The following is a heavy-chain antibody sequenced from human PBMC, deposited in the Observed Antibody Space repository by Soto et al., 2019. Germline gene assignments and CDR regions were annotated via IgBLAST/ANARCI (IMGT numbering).Heavy chain of an antibody. V-gene: IGHV4-30-4*01. CDR1: GGSISSGDYY. Sequence: QVQLQESGPGLVKPSQTLSLTCTVSGGSISSGDYYWSWIRQPPGKGLEWIGYIYYSGSTYYNPSRKSRVTISVDTSKNQFSLKLSSVTAADTAVYYCARVYATGTTPDYFDYWGQGTLVTVSS. CDR2: IYYSGST. CDR3: ARVYATGTTPDYFDY. D-gene: IGHD1-1*01. J-gene: IGHJ4*02.